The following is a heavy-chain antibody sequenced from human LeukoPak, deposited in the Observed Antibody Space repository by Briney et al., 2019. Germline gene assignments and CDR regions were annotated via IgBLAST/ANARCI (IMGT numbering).Heavy chain of an antibody. CDR1: GYTFTSYG. V-gene: IGHV1-3*01. CDR2: INAGNGNT. D-gene: IGHD3-10*01. Sequence: ASVKVSCKASGYTFTSYGISWVRQAPGQRLEWMGWINAGNGNTKYSQKFQGRVTITRDTSASTAYMELSSLRSEDTAVYYCARGPYRFGELLGYWGQGTLVTVSS. J-gene: IGHJ4*02. CDR3: ARGPYRFGELLGY.